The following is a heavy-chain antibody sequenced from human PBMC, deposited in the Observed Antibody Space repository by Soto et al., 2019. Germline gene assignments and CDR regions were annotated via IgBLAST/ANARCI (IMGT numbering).Heavy chain of an antibody. D-gene: IGHD6-19*01. CDR1: GGTFSSYA. CDR3: ARGRAVAGYYYYYGMDV. V-gene: IGHV1-69*13. Sequence: SSVKVSCKASGGTFSSYAISWVRQAPGQGLEWMGGIIPIFGTANYAQKFQGRVTITADESTSTAYMELSSLRSEDTAVYYCARGRAVAGYYYYYGMDVWGQGTTVTVSS. CDR2: IIPIFGTA. J-gene: IGHJ6*02.